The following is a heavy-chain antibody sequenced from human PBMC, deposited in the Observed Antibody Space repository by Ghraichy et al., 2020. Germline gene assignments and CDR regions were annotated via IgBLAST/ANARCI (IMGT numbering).Heavy chain of an antibody. J-gene: IGHJ6*02. CDR3: AKNPRSGNTRYYYYGMDV. D-gene: IGHD3-10*01. Sequence: SLRLSCATSGFTFSIYAMSWVRQAPGKGLEWVSYISGGGVSTYYADSVKGRFTISRDNSKNTLYLQMNSLRAEDTAVYYCAKNPRSGNTRYYYYGMDVWGQGTTVTVSS. CDR2: ISGGGVST. CDR1: GFTFSIYA. V-gene: IGHV3-23*01.